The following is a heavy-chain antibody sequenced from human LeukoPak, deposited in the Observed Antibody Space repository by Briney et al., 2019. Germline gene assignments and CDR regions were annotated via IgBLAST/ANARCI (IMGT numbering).Heavy chain of an antibody. CDR1: GFTVSSNY. J-gene: IGHJ4*02. Sequence: QAGGSLRLSCAASGFTVSSNYMSWVRQAPGKGLEWVSVIYSGGSTYYADSMKGRFTISRDNSKNRLYLQMNSLRAEDTAVYYCAREAYRYRAFDYWGQGTLVTVSS. V-gene: IGHV3-53*01. CDR3: AREAYRYRAFDY. CDR2: IYSGGST. D-gene: IGHD3-16*02.